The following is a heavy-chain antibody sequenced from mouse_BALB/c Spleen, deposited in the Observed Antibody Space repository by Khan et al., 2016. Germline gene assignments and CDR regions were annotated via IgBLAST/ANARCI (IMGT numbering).Heavy chain of an antibody. CDR2: ISCYNGAT. D-gene: IGHD2-4*01. J-gene: IGHJ4*01. Sequence: LVKTGASVKISCKASGYSFTGYYIHWVKQSHGKGLEWIGYISCYNGATNYNQKFRGTATFTVDTSSSTAYMQFNSLTSEDSAVYYGARGDYDGYYAMYYWSQGTSVTVSS. CDR3: ARGDYDGYYAMYY. V-gene: IGHV1S34*01. CDR1: GYSFTGYY.